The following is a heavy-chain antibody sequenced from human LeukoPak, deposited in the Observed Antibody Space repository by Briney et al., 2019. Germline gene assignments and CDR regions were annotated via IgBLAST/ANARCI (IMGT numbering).Heavy chain of an antibody. J-gene: IGHJ5*02. CDR1: GYSISSGYY. CDR2: IYHSGST. CDR3: ARAGVNWFDP. Sequence: SETLSLTCAVSGYSISSGYYWGWIRQPPGKGLEWIGYIYHSGSTNYNPSLKSRVTISVDTSKNQFSLKLSSVTAADTAVYYCARAGVNWFDPWGQGTLVTVSS. D-gene: IGHD6-19*01. V-gene: IGHV4-38-2*01.